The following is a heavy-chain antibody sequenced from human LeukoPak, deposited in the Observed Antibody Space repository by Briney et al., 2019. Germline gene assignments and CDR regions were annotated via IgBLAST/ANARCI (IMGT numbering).Heavy chain of an antibody. D-gene: IGHD6-6*01. CDR3: ARVIYRSSSRALDR. Sequence: GGSLRLSCSGSGFTFSRYSMTWVRQAPGKGLEWVSYITSDSTKIHHADSVKGRFTISRDNARSSLYLQMNSLIAEDTAVYYCARVIYRSSSRALDRWGQGTLVTVSS. CDR1: GFTFSRYS. V-gene: IGHV3-21*01. CDR2: ITSDSTKI. J-gene: IGHJ5*02.